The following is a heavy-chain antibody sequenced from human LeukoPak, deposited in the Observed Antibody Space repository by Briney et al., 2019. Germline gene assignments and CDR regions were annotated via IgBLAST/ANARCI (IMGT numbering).Heavy chain of an antibody. D-gene: IGHD6-19*01. J-gene: IGHJ4*02. CDR2: IKPDGSEA. CDR1: GFTFSMYW. CDR3: ATHSDWRFDF. V-gene: IGHV3-7*01. Sequence: GGSLRLSCTDSGFTFSMYWMSWVRQAPGKGLEWLASIKPDGSEAIHVDSMKGRFTISRDNAKNSLYLQMNSLTVEDTAVYYCATHSDWRFDFWGQGTLVTVSS.